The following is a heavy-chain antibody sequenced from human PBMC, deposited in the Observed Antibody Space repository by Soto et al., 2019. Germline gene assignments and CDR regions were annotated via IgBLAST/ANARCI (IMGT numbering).Heavy chain of an antibody. CDR2: IYHSGST. Sequence: QLQLQESGSGLVKPSQTLSLTCAVSGGSISSGGFSWSWIRQPPGKGLESIGYIYHSGSTYYNPSLTRRXTXSXNRSKNQFSLKLSSVTAADTAVYYCAGGIAARPLGYWGQGTLVTVSS. J-gene: IGHJ4*02. CDR1: GGSISSGGFS. V-gene: IGHV4-30-2*01. D-gene: IGHD6-6*01. CDR3: AGGIAARPLGY.